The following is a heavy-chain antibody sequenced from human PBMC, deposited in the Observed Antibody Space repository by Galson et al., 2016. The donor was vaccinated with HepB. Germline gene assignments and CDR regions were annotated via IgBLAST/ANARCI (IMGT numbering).Heavy chain of an antibody. CDR1: GFTFSSYA. CDR3: AKARSSVALGPRMDD. Sequence: SLRLSCAASGFTFSSYAMNWVRQAPGKGLEWVSHISGSGATTHDADSVKGRFTISRDNSKNTLYLQMNSLSAENKAVYYCAKARSSVALGPRMDDWGQGTLVTVSS. D-gene: IGHD1-14*01. J-gene: IGHJ4*02. V-gene: IGHV3-23*01. CDR2: ISGSGATT.